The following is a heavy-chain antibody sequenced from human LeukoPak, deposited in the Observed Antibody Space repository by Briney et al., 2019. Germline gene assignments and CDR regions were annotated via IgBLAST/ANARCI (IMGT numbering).Heavy chain of an antibody. CDR2: IYPGDSRI. J-gene: IGHJ5*02. V-gene: IGHV5-51*01. D-gene: IGHD3-10*01. Sequence: GAPLQISCKGSGATFATNWIGCVRPPPGKGLDRMGVIYPGDSRIRYSPSFQGRVTISADKSISTAYLQWSSLKASDSAMYFCASGEFTSPWSDPLGQGTLVTGSS. CDR3: ASGEFTSPWSDP. CDR1: GATFATNW.